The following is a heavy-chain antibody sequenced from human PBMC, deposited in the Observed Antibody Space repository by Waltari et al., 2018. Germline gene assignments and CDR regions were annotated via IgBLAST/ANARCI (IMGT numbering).Heavy chain of an antibody. CDR3: HLLGRDIVLAGATPSYYSYMDV. CDR2: FDRGDGQT. V-gene: IGHV1-24*01. J-gene: IGHJ6*03. Sequence: QVQVVQSGAEALKPGAPVKVSRKVSEYPLGGLPLHWSRQPPGKGLEWIGRFDRGDGQTTSAPKFLGRLTMTEDTSTDTAYMELSSLRSEDTAVYYCHLLGRDIVLAGATPSYYSYMDVWGRGTSVTVSS. CDR1: EYPLGGLP. D-gene: IGHD2-15*01.